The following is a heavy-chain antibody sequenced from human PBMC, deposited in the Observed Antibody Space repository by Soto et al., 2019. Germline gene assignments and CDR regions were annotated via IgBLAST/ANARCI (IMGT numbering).Heavy chain of an antibody. CDR1: GGTFSSYA. V-gene: IGHV1-69*13. CDR2: IIPIFGTA. D-gene: IGHD2-15*01. Sequence: SVKVSCKASGGTFSSYAISWVRQAPGQGLEWMGGIIPIFGTANYAQKFQGRVTITADESTSTAYMELSSLRSEDTAVYYCARVAVCSGGSCYSWDYYYSYGMDVWGQRTTVTVSS. J-gene: IGHJ6*02. CDR3: ARVAVCSGGSCYSWDYYYSYGMDV.